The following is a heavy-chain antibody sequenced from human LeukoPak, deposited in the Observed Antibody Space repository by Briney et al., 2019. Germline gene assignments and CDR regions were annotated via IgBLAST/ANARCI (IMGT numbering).Heavy chain of an antibody. J-gene: IGHJ4*02. V-gene: IGHV3-74*01. CDR1: GFTFSSYW. CDR2: IHSDGSST. CDR3: ARSGWPYYFDC. D-gene: IGHD3-22*01. Sequence: PGGSLRLSGAASGFTFSSYWMHWVRQAQGKGLVWVSRIHSDGSSTSYADSVRGRFTISRDDAKSTLYLQMNSLRAEDKAVYYCARSGWPYYFDCWGQGTLVTVSS.